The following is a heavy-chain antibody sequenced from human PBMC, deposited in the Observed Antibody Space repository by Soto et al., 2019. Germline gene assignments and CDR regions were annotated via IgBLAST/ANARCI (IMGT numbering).Heavy chain of an antibody. CDR1: GGSINSGGYG. V-gene: IGHV4-31*03. CDR2: ISYGGST. D-gene: IGHD5-18*01. Sequence: QVQLQESGPGLVKPSQTLSLTCTVSGGSINSGGYGWSWIRQHPGKGLDWIGCISYGGSTSYNPSLKTRVTISVDTSKNQFSLKLTSVTAADTAVYYCSRGILVWGQGALITVSS. CDR3: SRGILV. J-gene: IGHJ4*02.